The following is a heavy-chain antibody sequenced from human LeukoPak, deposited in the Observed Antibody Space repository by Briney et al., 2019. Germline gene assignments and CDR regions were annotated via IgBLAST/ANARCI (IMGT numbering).Heavy chain of an antibody. CDR3: ARDQGDILTGYYVG. D-gene: IGHD3-9*01. Sequence: PGGSLRLSCAGSGFTFNNYAMSWVRRAPRKGLEWVSTIMIGGDGKHYADSVKGRFTISRDNSKNTLYLQMNSLRAEDTAVYYCARDQGDILTGYYVGWGQGTLVTVSS. V-gene: IGHV3-23*01. CDR2: IMIGGDGK. CDR1: GFTFNNYA. J-gene: IGHJ4*02.